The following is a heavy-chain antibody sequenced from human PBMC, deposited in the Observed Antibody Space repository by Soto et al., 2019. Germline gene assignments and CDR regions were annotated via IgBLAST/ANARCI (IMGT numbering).Heavy chain of an antibody. D-gene: IGHD6-13*01. J-gene: IGHJ4*02. CDR1: GFTFSSYG. CDR2: ISYDGSNK. Sequence: GGSLRLSCAASGFTFSSYGMHWVRQAPGKGLEWVAVISYDGSNKYYADSVKGRFTISRDNSKNTLYLQMNSLRAEDTAVYYCASEPGIAAAGTFYWGQGTLVTVSS. CDR3: ASEPGIAAAGTFY. V-gene: IGHV3-30*03.